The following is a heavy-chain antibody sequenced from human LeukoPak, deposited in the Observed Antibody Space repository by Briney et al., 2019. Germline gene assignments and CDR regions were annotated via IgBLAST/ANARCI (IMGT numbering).Heavy chain of an antibody. CDR2: IYGRGST. J-gene: IGHJ5*02. V-gene: IGHV4-59*01. D-gene: IGHD1-1*01. CDR3: AREGTSGTHLNWFDP. Sequence: SETLSLTCTVSGGSISSYYWSWIRQPPGKGLEWIGHIYGRGSTNYNPSLKSRVTLSVDTSKNQFSLKLSSVTAADTAVCYCAREGTSGTHLNWFDPWGQGTLVTVSS. CDR1: GGSISSYY.